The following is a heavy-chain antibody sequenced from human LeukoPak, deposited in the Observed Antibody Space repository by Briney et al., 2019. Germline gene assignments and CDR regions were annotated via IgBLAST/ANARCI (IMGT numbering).Heavy chain of an antibody. Sequence: ASVKVSCKASGYTFTSYGISWVRQAPGKGLEWMGWISAYNGNTNYAQKLQGRVTMTTDTSTSTAYMELRSLRSDDTAVYYCARPLAAEGWFDPWGQGTLVTVSS. CDR1: GYTFTSYG. CDR3: ARPLAAEGWFDP. J-gene: IGHJ5*02. D-gene: IGHD6-13*01. CDR2: ISAYNGNT. V-gene: IGHV1-18*01.